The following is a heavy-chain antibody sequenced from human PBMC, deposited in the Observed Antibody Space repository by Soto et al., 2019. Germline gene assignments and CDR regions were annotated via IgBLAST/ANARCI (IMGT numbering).Heavy chain of an antibody. CDR2: IYWNDDK. V-gene: IGHV2-5*01. Sequence: QITLKESGPTLVKPTQTLTLTCTFSGFSLTTPGAGVGWIRQPPGKALEWLALIYWNDDKRYSPSLKSRLTITKYTFKNQVVLIMTNMDPVDTATYYCAHRCYGDYPRDNWFDPWGQGVPVIFSS. D-gene: IGHD4-17*01. CDR3: AHRCYGDYPRDNWFDP. CDR1: GFSLTTPGAG. J-gene: IGHJ5*02.